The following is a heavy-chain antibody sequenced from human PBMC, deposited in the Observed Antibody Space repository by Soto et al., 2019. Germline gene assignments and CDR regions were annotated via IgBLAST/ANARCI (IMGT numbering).Heavy chain of an antibody. CDR3: GRKPNHAGYCISTCCSCWFDP. D-gene: IGHD2-2*01. J-gene: IGHJ5*02. Sequence: QVQLVQSGGEVKKPGSSVKFSCKASGGTFSSYAISWVRQAPGQGLEWMGWIIPIFGTANYAQKFQGRVTINVDESTSTAYMELSSLRSEDTAVYYCGRKPNHAGYCISTCCSCWFDPWGQGTLVTVSS. CDR1: GGTFSSYA. V-gene: IGHV1-69*12. CDR2: IIPIFGTA.